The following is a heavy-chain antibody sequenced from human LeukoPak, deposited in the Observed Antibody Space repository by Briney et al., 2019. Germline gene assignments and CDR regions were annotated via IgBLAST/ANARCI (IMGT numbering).Heavy chain of an antibody. CDR3: AKQFVDI. Sequence: GGSLRLSCAASGFSFNTYAMSWVRQAPGKGLEWVSAISNTGGSTYYADSVKGRFTISRDKSKNTLSLQMNSLRAEDTAVYYCAKQFVDIWGQGTLVTVSS. CDR2: ISNTGGST. D-gene: IGHD5-24*01. V-gene: IGHV3-23*01. J-gene: IGHJ5*02. CDR1: GFSFNTYA.